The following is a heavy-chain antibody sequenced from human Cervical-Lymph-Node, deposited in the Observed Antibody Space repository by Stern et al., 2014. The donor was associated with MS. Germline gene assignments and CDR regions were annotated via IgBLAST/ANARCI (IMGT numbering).Heavy chain of an antibody. J-gene: IGHJ6*02. D-gene: IGHD6-13*01. CDR2: IIPIFGIA. CDR3: ARGRSAIAAAGTYYYYGMDV. Sequence: MQLVESGAEVKKPGSSVKVSCKASGGTFSSYAISWVRQAPGQGLEWMGGIIPIFGIANYAQKFQGRVTITADKSTSTAYMELSSLRSEDTAVYYCARGRSAIAAAGTYYYYGMDVWGQGTTVTVSS. CDR1: GGTFSSYA. V-gene: IGHV1-69*17.